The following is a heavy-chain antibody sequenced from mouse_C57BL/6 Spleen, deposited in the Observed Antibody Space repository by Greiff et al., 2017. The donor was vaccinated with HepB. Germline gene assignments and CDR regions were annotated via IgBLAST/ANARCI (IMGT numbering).Heavy chain of an antibody. Sequence: VQLQQPGAELVKPGASVKLSCKASGYTFTSYWMQWVKQRPGQGLEWIGEIDPSDSYTNYNQKFKGKATLTVDTSSSTAYMQLSSLTSEDSAVYYCASGAVVEAGDYWGQGTTLTVSS. V-gene: IGHV1-50*01. CDR2: IDPSDSYT. CDR1: GYTFTSYW. CDR3: ASGAVVEAGDY. D-gene: IGHD1-1*01. J-gene: IGHJ2*01.